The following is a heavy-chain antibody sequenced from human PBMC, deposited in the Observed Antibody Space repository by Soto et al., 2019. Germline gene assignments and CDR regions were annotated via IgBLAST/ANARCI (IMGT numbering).Heavy chain of an antibody. CDR2: IYYSGST. D-gene: IGHD5-18*01. V-gene: IGHV4-59*12. J-gene: IGHJ4*01. CDR3: VRDRDLDRDMVHADL. CDR1: GGSISSYY. Sequence: SEILSLTCTVSGGSISSYYWSWIRQPPGKGLEWIGYIYYSGSTNYNPSLKSRVTISVDTSKNQFSLKLSSVTAADTAVYFCVRDRDLDRDMVHADLWGQGTLVTVSS.